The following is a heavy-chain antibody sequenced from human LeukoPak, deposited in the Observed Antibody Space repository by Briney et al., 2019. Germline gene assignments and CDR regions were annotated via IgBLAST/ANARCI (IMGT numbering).Heavy chain of an antibody. Sequence: SETLSLTCTVSGGSISSSSYYWGWIRQPPGKGLEWIGSIYYSGSTYYNPSLKSRVTISVDTSKNQFSLKLSSVTAADTAVYYCARPSCSSTSCLGTRWYFDLWGRGTLVTVSS. CDR2: IYYSGST. CDR3: ARPSCSSTSCLGTRWYFDL. D-gene: IGHD2-2*01. CDR1: GGSISSSSYY. V-gene: IGHV4-39*01. J-gene: IGHJ2*01.